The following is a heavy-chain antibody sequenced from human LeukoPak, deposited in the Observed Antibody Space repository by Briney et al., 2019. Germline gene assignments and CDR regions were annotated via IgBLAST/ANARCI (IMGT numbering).Heavy chain of an antibody. D-gene: IGHD7-27*01. V-gene: IGHV1-8*01. J-gene: IGHJ4*02. Sequence: ASVKVSCKASGYTFTSYDTNWVRQATGQGLEWMGWMSPNSGNTGYAQKFQGRVTMTRNTAISTAYMELSSLRSEDTVVYFCVRTPPNWGADYWGQGTLVTVSS. CDR3: VRTPPNWGADY. CDR2: MSPNSGNT. CDR1: GYTFTSYD.